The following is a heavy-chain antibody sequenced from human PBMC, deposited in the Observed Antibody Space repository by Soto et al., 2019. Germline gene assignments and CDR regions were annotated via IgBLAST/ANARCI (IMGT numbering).Heavy chain of an antibody. CDR3: ARDHGGSILFVGVHHFFCMDF. CDR2: ISSSGGAI. CDR1: GFIFSDYT. Sequence: PGGSLRLSCAASGFIFSDYTMTWVRQAPGRGLEFVSHISSSGGAIFYAESVKGRFTVSRDNAKNSLYLQMNSLRDEDTAVYFCARDHGGSILFVGVHHFFCMDFSGQGTAVTGS. V-gene: IGHV3-48*02. J-gene: IGHJ6*02. D-gene: IGHD3-3*02.